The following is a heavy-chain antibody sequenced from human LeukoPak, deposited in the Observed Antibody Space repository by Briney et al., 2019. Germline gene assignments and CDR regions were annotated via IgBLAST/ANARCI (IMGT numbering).Heavy chain of an antibody. CDR1: GGSVSSGSCY. CDR2: IYYSGST. D-gene: IGHD1-1*01. J-gene: IGHJ4*02. Sequence: PSETLSLTCTVTGGSVSSGSCYWSWIRQPPGKGLEWIGYIYYSGSTNYNPTLKSRVTISVDTSKNQFSLKLSSVTAADTAVYYCARNEGSPRYFDYWGQGTLVTVSS. CDR3: ARNEGSPRYFDY. V-gene: IGHV4-61*01.